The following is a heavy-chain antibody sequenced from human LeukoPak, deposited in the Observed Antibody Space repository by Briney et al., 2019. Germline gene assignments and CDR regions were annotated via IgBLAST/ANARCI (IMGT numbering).Heavy chain of an antibody. J-gene: IGHJ4*02. D-gene: IGHD1-7*01. V-gene: IGHV3-23*01. CDR1: GFTFSSYA. Sequence: GGSLRLSCAASGFTFSSYAMSWVRQAPGKGLEWVSAISGSGGSTYYADSVKGRFTISRDNSKDTLYLQMNSLRAEDTAVYYCAKAQKGNWNYLFDYWGQGTLVTVSS. CDR2: ISGSGGST. CDR3: AKAQKGNWNYLFDY.